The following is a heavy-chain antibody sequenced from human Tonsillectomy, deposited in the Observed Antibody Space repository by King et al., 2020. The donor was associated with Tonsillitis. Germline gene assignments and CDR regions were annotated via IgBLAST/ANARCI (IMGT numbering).Heavy chain of an antibody. D-gene: IGHD2-15*01. CDR3: ARGYCSGGSCYSGYYYYYYMDV. Sequence: VQLVESGAEVKKPGESLRISCKGSGYSFTSNWITWVRQMPGKGLEWMGRIDPSDSYTNYSPSFQGHVTISADKSISTAYLQWSSLKASDTAMYYCARGYCSGGSCYSGYYYYYYMDVWDKGTTVTVSS. V-gene: IGHV5-10-1*03. J-gene: IGHJ6*03. CDR1: GYSFTSNW. CDR2: IDPSDSYT.